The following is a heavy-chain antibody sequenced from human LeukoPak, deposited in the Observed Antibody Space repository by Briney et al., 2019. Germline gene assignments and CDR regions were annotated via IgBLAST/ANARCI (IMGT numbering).Heavy chain of an antibody. CDR1: GGSISSYY. V-gene: IGHV4-59*01. CDR3: ARGGGYCSDGSCYSDDY. CDR2: MLYSGIT. Sequence: PSETLSVTCTVSGGSISSYYWSWIRRPPGRGLEWIGDMLYSGITNYNPSLKSRVTISVDSSKNQFSLKLNSVTAADTAVYYCARGGGYCSDGSCYSDDYWGQGTLVTVSS. D-gene: IGHD2-15*01. J-gene: IGHJ4*02.